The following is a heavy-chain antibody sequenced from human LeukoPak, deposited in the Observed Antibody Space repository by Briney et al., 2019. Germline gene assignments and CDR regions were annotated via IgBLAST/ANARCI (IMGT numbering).Heavy chain of an antibody. D-gene: IGHD6-13*01. V-gene: IGHV1-18*01. Sequence: GASVKVSCKASGYTFTSYGVSWVRQAPGQGLEWMGWISGSNGNTDYAQKFQGRVTMTRDTSISTAYMELSRLRSDDTAVYHCARSFGDSSSWFYYYYGMDVWGQGTTVTVSS. CDR3: ARSFGDSSSWFYYYYGMDV. CDR2: ISGSNGNT. J-gene: IGHJ6*02. CDR1: GYTFTSYG.